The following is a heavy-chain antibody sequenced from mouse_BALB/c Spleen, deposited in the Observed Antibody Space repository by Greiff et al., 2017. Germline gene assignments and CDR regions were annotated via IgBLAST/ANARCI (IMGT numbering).Heavy chain of an antibody. J-gene: IGHJ1*01. Sequence: EVKVVESGGGLVQPGGSRKLSCAASGFTFSSFGMHWVRQAPEKGLEWVAYISSGSSTIYYADTVKGRFTISRDNPKTTLFLQMASLRSEDTAMYDCASHYCARSYEYWYFDVWGAGTTVTVSS. CDR3: ASHYCARSYEYWYFDV. CDR2: ISSGSSTI. V-gene: IGHV5-17*02. CDR1: GFTFSSFG. D-gene: IGHD1-1*01.